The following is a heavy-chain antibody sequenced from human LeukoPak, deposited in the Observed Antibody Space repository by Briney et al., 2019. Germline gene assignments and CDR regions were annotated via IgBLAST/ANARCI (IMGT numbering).Heavy chain of an antibody. Sequence: SVKVSCKAYGGTFSSYAISWVRQAPGQGLEWMGRIIPILGIANYAQKFQGRVTITADKSTSTAYMELSSLRSEDTAVYYCAGTTYYYDSSGSPGAFDIWGQGTMVTVSS. V-gene: IGHV1-69*04. CDR3: AGTTYYYDSSGSPGAFDI. CDR1: GGTFSSYA. D-gene: IGHD3-22*01. CDR2: IIPILGIA. J-gene: IGHJ3*02.